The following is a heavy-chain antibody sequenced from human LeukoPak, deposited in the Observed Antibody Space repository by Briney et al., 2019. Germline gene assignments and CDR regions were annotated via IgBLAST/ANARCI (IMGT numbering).Heavy chain of an antibody. V-gene: IGHV3-48*04. CDR1: GFTFSSYA. CDR3: ARDREGGFGYFDY. J-gene: IGHJ4*02. D-gene: IGHD3-3*01. CDR2: ISSSGSTI. Sequence: GGSLRLSCAASGFTFSSYAMSWDRQAPGKGLEWVSYISSSGSTIYYADSVKGRFTISRDNAKNSLYLQMNSLRAEDTAVYYCARDREGGFGYFDYWGQGTLVTVSS.